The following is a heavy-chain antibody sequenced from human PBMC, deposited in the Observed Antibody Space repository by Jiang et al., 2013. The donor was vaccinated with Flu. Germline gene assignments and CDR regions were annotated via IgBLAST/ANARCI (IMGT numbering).Heavy chain of an antibody. J-gene: IGHJ4*02. D-gene: IGHD3-3*01. CDR2: INPSGGST. CDR1: GYTFTSYY. CDR3: ARDLEWDVLRYYFDY. V-gene: IGHV1-46*01. Sequence: QLVESGAEVKKPGASVKVSCKASGYTFTSYYMHWVRQAPGQGLEWMGIINPSGGSTSYAQKFQGRVTMTRDTSTSTVYMELSSLRSEDTAVYYCARDLEWDVLRYYFDYWGQGTLVTVSS.